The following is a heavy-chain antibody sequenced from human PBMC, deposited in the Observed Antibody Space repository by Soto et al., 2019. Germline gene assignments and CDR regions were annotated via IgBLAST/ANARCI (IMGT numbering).Heavy chain of an antibody. V-gene: IGHV6-1*01. D-gene: IGHD2-8*01. CDR1: GDSVSSNSAA. CDR3: ARVAYCTNGVCSRQNYAFDI. Sequence: QVQLQQSGPGLVKPSQTLSVTCAISGDSVSSNSAAWNWIRQSPSRGLEWLGRTYYRSKWYNDYAVSVKSRITINPDTSKNQFSLQLNSVTPEDTAVYYCARVAYCTNGVCSRQNYAFDIWGQGTMVTVSS. J-gene: IGHJ3*02. CDR2: TYYRSKWYN.